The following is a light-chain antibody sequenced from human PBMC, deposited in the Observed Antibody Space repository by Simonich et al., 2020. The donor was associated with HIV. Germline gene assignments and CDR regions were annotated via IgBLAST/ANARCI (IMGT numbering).Light chain of an antibody. V-gene: IGKV3-15*01. CDR2: GAS. Sequence: EIVMTQSPATLSVSPGERATLSCRASQSISNNLAWYQQKPGQAPRLLSYGASTRATGIPARFSGSGSGTEFTLTVSSLQSEDFAVYYCQQYNYWYTFGQGTKLEIK. CDR1: QSISNN. J-gene: IGKJ2*01. CDR3: QQYNYWYT.